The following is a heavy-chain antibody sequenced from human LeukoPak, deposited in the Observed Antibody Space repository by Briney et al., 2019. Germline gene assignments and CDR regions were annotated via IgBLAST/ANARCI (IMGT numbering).Heavy chain of an antibody. Sequence: SETLSLTCTVSGGSISSSSYYWGWIRQPRGKGLEWIGSIYYSGSTYYNPSLKSRVTISVDTSKNQFSLKLSSVTAADTAVYYCAREGYYDSKIDYWGQGTLVTVSS. CDR3: AREGYYDSKIDY. V-gene: IGHV4-39*02. CDR1: GGSISSSSYY. D-gene: IGHD3-22*01. CDR2: IYYSGST. J-gene: IGHJ4*02.